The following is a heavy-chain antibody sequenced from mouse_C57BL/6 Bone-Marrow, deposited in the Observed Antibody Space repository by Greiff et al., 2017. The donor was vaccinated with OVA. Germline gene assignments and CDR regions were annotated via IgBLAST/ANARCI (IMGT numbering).Heavy chain of an antibody. CDR3: AKRGMRPRLHWYFDV. D-gene: IGHD1-2*01. J-gene: IGHJ1*03. CDR2: IHPNSGST. CDR1: GYTFTSYW. Sequence: QVQLQQPGAELVKPGASVKLSCKASGYTFTSYWMHWVKQRPGQGLEWIGMIHPNSGSTNYNEKFKSKATLTVDKSSSTAYMQLSSLTSEDSAVYYCAKRGMRPRLHWYFDVWGTGTTVTVSS. V-gene: IGHV1-64*01.